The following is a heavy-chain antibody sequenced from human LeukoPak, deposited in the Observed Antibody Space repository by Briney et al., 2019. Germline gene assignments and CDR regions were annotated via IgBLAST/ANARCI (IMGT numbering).Heavy chain of an antibody. V-gene: IGHV3-30-3*01. Sequence: TGGSLRLSCAASGFTFSSYAMHWVRQAPGKGLEWVAVISYDGSNKYYADSVKGRFTISRDNSKNTLYLQMNSLRAEDTAVYYCARDGPAAGLYFDYWGQGILVTVSS. J-gene: IGHJ4*02. CDR1: GFTFSSYA. D-gene: IGHD6-13*01. CDR2: ISYDGSNK. CDR3: ARDGPAAGLYFDY.